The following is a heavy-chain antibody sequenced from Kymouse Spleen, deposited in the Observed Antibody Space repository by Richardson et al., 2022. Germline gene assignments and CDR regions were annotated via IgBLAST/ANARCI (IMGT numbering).Heavy chain of an antibody. J-gene: IGHJ4*02. CDR3: AREAVAGTGFDY. CDR2: IYYSGST. D-gene: IGHD6-19*01. Sequence: QVQLQESGPGLVKPSETLSLTCTVSGGSISSYYWSWIRQPPGKGLEWIGYIYYSGSTNYNPSLKSRVTISVDTSKNQFSLKLSSVTAADTAVYYCAREAVAGTGFDYWGQGTLVTVSS. V-gene: IGHV4-59*01. CDR1: GGSISSYY.